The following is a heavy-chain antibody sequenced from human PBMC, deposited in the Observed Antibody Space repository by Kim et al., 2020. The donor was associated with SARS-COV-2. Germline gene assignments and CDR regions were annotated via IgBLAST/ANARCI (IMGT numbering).Heavy chain of an antibody. Sequence: PSLKSRVTISVDPSKNQFSLKLSSVTAAGTAVYYCARKVRYYGSGSPFDYWGQGTLVTVSS. J-gene: IGHJ4*02. D-gene: IGHD3-10*01. V-gene: IGHV4-34*01. CDR3: ARKVRYYGSGSPFDY.